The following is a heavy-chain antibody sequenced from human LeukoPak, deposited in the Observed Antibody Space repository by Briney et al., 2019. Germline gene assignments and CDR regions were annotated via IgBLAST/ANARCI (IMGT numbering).Heavy chain of an antibody. CDR2: ISYDGSNK. Sequence: PGGSLRLSCAASGFTFSSYAMHWVRQAAGKGLEWVAVISYDGSNKYYVDSVKGRFTISRDNSKNTLYLQMNSLRAEDTAVYYCARGSWRLVRGAASFESWGQGTLVTVSS. CDR1: GFTFSSYA. CDR3: ARGSWRLVRGAASFES. D-gene: IGHD3-10*01. V-gene: IGHV3-30-3*01. J-gene: IGHJ4*02.